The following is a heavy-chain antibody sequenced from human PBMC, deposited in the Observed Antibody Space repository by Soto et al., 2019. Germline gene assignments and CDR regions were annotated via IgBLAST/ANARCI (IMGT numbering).Heavy chain of an antibody. D-gene: IGHD3-10*01. J-gene: IGHJ4*02. V-gene: IGHV1-69*01. CDR1: GGTFSSYA. CDR2: IIPIFGTA. Sequence: QVQLVQSGAEVKKPGSSVKVSCKASGGTFSSYAISWVRQAPGQGLEWMGGIIPIFGTANYAQKFQGRVTITADESTSTAYMELGSLRSEDTAVYYCARLMVRGVKGAPSFDYWGQGTLVTVSS. CDR3: ARLMVRGVKGAPSFDY.